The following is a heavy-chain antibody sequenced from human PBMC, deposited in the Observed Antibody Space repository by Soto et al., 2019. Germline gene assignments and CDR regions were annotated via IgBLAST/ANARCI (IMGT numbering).Heavy chain of an antibody. J-gene: IGHJ6*02. CDR3: ARGSSIAGLYYGMDV. D-gene: IGHD6-6*01. V-gene: IGHV4-34*01. Sequence: SETLSLTCAVYGGSFSCHYWSWIRQTPGKGLEWIGEINPSGTTNYNPALKSRVTISVDTSKNQFSLKLSSVTAADTAVYYCARGSSIAGLYYGMDVWGQGTTVTVSS. CDR1: GGSFSCHY. CDR2: INPSGTT.